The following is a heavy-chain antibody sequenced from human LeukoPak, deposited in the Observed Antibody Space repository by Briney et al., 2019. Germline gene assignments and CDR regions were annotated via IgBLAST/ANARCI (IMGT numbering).Heavy chain of an antibody. CDR3: ARHESIAAAGKGLYCYYGMNV. CDR1: GYTFTSYA. J-gene: IGHJ6*02. Sequence: ASVKVSCKASGYTFTSYAMHWVRQAPGQRLEWMGWINAGNGNTKYSQKFQGRVTITRDTSASTAYMELSSLRSEDTAVYYCARHESIAAAGKGLYCYYGMNVWGQGNPGHRLL. V-gene: IGHV1-3*01. CDR2: INAGNGNT. D-gene: IGHD6-13*01.